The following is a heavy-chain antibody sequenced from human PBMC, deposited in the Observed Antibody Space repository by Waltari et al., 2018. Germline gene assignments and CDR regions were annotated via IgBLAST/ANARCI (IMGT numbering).Heavy chain of an antibody. CDR1: GFRFSNYW. D-gene: IGHD3-10*01. V-gene: IGHV3-74*01. CDR2: IGKMGTSR. Sequence: EERLLESGGGLVQPGDSLRLSCAGSGFRFSNYWMNWVRQAPGKGLVWVAVIGKMGTSRSYADPGKGRLTISRDNAKNTVYRQMKGLRVEDTAVYYCARLAPRTYRSPVPGRHYYYGMDVWGQGTTVTVSS. J-gene: IGHJ6*02. CDR3: ARLAPRTYRSPVPGRHYYYGMDV.